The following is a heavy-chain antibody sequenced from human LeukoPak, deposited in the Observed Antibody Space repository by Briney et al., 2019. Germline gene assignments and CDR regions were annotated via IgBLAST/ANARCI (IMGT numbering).Heavy chain of an antibody. CDR2: IYYSGST. CDR1: GGSISSSSYY. D-gene: IGHD3-10*01. V-gene: IGHV4-39*07. Sequence: SETLSLTCTVSGGSISSSSYYWGWIRQPPGKGLEWIGSIYYSGSTYYNPSLKSRVTISVDTSKNQFSLKLSSVTAADTAVYYCARLEDYGSGSYYNDRIVSDYYYYMDVWGKGTTVTVSS. J-gene: IGHJ6*03. CDR3: ARLEDYGSGSYYNDRIVSDYYYYMDV.